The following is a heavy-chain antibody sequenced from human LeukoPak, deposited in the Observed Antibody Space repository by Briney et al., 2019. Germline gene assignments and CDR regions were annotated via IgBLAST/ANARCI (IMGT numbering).Heavy chain of an antibody. J-gene: IGHJ4*02. Sequence: AGGSLRLSCAASGFTFSSYAMSWVRQAPGKGLEWVSAISGSGGSTYYADSVKGRFTISRDNSKNTLYLQMNSLRAEDTAVYYCAKDRSGGYYNFDYWGQGTLVTVSS. CDR2: ISGSGGST. D-gene: IGHD1-26*01. V-gene: IGHV3-23*01. CDR3: AKDRSGGYYNFDY. CDR1: GFTFSSYA.